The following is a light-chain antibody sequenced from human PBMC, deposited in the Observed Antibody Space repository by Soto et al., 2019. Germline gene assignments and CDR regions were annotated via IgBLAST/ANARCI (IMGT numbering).Light chain of an antibody. V-gene: IGKV3-20*01. J-gene: IGKJ1*01. CDR1: QSVSNNY. Sequence: EIVLTQSPGTLSLSPGERATLSFRASQSVSNNYLAWYQQKPGQAPRLLIYGASNRATGIPDRFSGSRSGTDFTLTISRLEPEDFAVYYCQQYGSSGTFGQGTKVDIK. CDR2: GAS. CDR3: QQYGSSGT.